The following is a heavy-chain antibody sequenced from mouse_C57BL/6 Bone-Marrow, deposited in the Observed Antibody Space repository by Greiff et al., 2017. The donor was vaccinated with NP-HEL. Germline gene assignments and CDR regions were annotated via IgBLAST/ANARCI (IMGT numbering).Heavy chain of an antibody. Sequence: QVQLQQPGAELVKPGASVKLSCKASGYTFTSYWMHWVKQRPGQGLEWIGMIHPNSGSTNYNEKFKSKATLTVDKSSSTAYLQLSSLTSEDSAVYYCARGELCHYYAMDYWGQGTSVTVSS. CDR1: GYTFTSYW. J-gene: IGHJ4*01. CDR2: IHPNSGST. V-gene: IGHV1-64*01. CDR3: ARGELCHYYAMDY. D-gene: IGHD4-1*01.